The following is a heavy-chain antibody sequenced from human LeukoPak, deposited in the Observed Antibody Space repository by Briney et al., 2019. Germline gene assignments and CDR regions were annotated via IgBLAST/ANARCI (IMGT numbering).Heavy chain of an antibody. D-gene: IGHD3-3*01. CDR3: TRDAIQGGMDV. CDR2: IRSKAYGGTT. Sequence: GGSLRLSCTASGFTFGDYAMSWVRQAPGEGLEWVGFIRSKAYGGTTEYAASVKGRFTISRDDSKSIAYLQMNSLKTEDTAVYYCTRDAIQGGMDVWGQGTTVTVSS. CDR1: GFTFGDYA. J-gene: IGHJ6*02. V-gene: IGHV3-49*04.